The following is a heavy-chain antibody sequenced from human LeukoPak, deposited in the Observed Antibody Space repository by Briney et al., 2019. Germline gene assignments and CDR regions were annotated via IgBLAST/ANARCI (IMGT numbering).Heavy chain of an antibody. J-gene: IGHJ4*02. Sequence: SETLSLTCAVSGGSISSSNWWSWVRQPPGKGLEWIGEIYHSGSTNYNPSLKSRVTISVDKSKNQFSLKLSSVTAADTAVYYCARVPRGDILTGYYDYWGQGTLVTVSS. CDR1: GGSISSSNW. CDR2: IYHSGST. D-gene: IGHD3-9*01. CDR3: ARVPRGDILTGYYDY. V-gene: IGHV4-4*02.